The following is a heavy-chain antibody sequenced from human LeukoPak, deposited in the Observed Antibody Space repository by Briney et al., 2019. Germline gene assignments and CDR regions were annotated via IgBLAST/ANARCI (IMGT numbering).Heavy chain of an antibody. Sequence: ASVKVSCKASGYTFTSYDINWVRQATGQGLEWMGWMNPNSGNTGYAQKFQGRVTITRNTSISTAYMELSSLRSEDTAVYYCARGRGVVVAANQYYYYMDVWGKGTTVTVSS. CDR3: ARGRGVVVAANQYYYYMDV. J-gene: IGHJ6*03. CDR2: MNPNSGNT. CDR1: GYTFTSYD. D-gene: IGHD2-15*01. V-gene: IGHV1-8*03.